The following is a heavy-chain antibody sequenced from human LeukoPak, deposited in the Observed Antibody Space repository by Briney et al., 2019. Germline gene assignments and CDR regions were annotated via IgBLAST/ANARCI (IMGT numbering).Heavy chain of an antibody. CDR3: AREYYYDSSGYFDY. CDR2: INPNSDGT. Sequence: GASVKVSCKASGYTFTGYYMHWVRQAPGQGLEGMVWINPNSDGTNYAQKFQGRVTMTRDTSISTAYMELSRLRSDDTAVYYCAREYYYDSSGYFDYWGQGTLVTVSS. D-gene: IGHD3-22*01. CDR1: GYTFTGYY. J-gene: IGHJ4*02. V-gene: IGHV1-2*02.